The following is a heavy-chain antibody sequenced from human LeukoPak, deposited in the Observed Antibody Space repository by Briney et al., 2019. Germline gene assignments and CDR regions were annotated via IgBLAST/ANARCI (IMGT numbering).Heavy chain of an antibody. CDR2: IIPILGIA. CDR3: ARVDSSGYYLDY. CDR1: GGTFSSYT. Sequence: SVKVSCKASGGTFSSYTISWVRQAPGQGVEWMGRIIPILGIANYAQKFQGRVTITADKSTSTAYMELSSLRSEDTAVYYCARVDSSGYYLDYWGQGTLVTVSS. V-gene: IGHV1-69*02. J-gene: IGHJ4*02. D-gene: IGHD3-22*01.